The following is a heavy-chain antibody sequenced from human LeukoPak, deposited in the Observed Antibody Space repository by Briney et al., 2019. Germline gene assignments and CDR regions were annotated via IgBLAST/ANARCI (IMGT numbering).Heavy chain of an antibody. V-gene: IGHV3-23*01. CDR1: GFTFSSYA. CDR2: ISGSGGST. CDR3: ARRGYSDSSGYDY. Sequence: GGSLRLSCAASGFTFSSYAMSWVRQAPGKGLEWVSAISGSGGSTHYAASVKGRFTISKDNYKNTLYLQINSLRAEDTAIYYCARRGYSDSSGYDYWGQGTLVTVSS. D-gene: IGHD3-22*01. J-gene: IGHJ4*02.